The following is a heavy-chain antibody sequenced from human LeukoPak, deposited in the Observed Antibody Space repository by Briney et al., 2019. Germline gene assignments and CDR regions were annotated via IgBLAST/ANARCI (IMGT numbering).Heavy chain of an antibody. CDR3: ASITSSSSWYDYYYYGMDV. CDR2: ISGSGGST. J-gene: IGHJ6*02. Sequence: PGGSLRLSCAASGFTFSSYAMSWVRQAPGKGLEWVSAISGSGGSTYYADSVKGRFTISRDNSKNTLYLQMNSLRAEDTAVYYCASITSSSSWYDYYYYGMDVWGQGTTVTVSS. CDR1: GFTFSSYA. D-gene: IGHD6-13*01. V-gene: IGHV3-23*01.